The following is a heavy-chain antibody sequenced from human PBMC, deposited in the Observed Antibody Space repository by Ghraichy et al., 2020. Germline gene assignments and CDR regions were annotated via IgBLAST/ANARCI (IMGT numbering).Heavy chain of an antibody. CDR1: GGSISSYY. D-gene: IGHD5-24*01. CDR3: ASGWLQYSDAFDI. V-gene: IGHV4-59*01. J-gene: IGHJ3*02. Sequence: SETLSLTCTVSGGSISSYYWSWIRQPPGKGLEWIGYIYYSGSTNYNPSLKSRVTISVDTSKNQFSLKLSSVTAADTAVYYCASGWLQYSDAFDIWGQGTMVTVSS. CDR2: IYYSGST.